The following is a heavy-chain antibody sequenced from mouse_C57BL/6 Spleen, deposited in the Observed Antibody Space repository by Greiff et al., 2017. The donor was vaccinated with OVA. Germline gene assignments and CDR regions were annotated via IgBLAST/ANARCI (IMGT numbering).Heavy chain of an antibody. Sequence: VQLQQSGAELVRPGSSVKLSCKASGYTFTSYWMHWVKQRPIQGLEWIGNIDPSDSETHYNQKFKDKATLTVDKSSSTAYMQLSSLTSEDSAVYYCARGGGLRRVSYAMDYWGQGTSVTVSS. V-gene: IGHV1-52*01. CDR1: GYTFTSYW. J-gene: IGHJ4*01. D-gene: IGHD2-4*01. CDR2: IDPSDSET. CDR3: ARGGGLRRVSYAMDY.